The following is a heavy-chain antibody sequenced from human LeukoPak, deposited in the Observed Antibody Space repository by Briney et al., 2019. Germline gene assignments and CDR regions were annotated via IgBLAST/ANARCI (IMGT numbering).Heavy chain of an antibody. D-gene: IGHD2-15*01. V-gene: IGHV1-18*01. CDR2: ISAHNGNT. J-gene: IGHJ4*02. Sequence: ASVKLSCKASGYTFTSYSISWGRQAPGHRLEWMGWISAHNGNTNYAQKLQGRVTMTTDTSTSTAYMVLRSLRSEDTAVYYCARAPYCSGGSCYFDYWGQGTLVTVSS. CDR3: ARAPYCSGGSCYFDY. CDR1: GYTFTSYS.